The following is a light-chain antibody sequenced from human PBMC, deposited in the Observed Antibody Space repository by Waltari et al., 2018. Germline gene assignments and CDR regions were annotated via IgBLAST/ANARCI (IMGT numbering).Light chain of an antibody. V-gene: IGKV3-20*01. J-gene: IGKJ2*01. CDR2: GAS. CDR3: QQYGSSPYT. CDR1: QSVSSSY. Sequence: EIVLTQSPGTLSLSPGERATLSCRASQSVSSSYLAWYQQKPGQAPRLLIYGASSRATGIPDRCSGGVSGTDFTLTISRLEPEDIAVYYCQQYGSSPYTFGQGTKVEIK.